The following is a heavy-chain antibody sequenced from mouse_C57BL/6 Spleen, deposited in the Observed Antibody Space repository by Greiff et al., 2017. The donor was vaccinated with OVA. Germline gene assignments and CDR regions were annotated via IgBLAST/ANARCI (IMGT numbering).Heavy chain of an antibody. CDR1: GFTFSSYA. CDR3: ARGTIVTSPFAY. J-gene: IGHJ3*01. Sequence: DVMLVESGGGLVKPGGSLKLSCAASGFTFSSYAMSWVRQTPEKRLEWVATISDGGSYTYYPDNVKGRFTISRDNAKNNLYLQMSHLKSEDTAMYYCARGTIVTSPFAYWGQGTLVTVSA. V-gene: IGHV5-4*03. D-gene: IGHD2-5*01. CDR2: ISDGGSYT.